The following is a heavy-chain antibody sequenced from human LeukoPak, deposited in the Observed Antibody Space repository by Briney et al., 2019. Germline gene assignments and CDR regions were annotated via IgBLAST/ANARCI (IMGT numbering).Heavy chain of an antibody. J-gene: IGHJ4*02. CDR2: IIPIFGTA. CDR1: GGTFSRYA. V-gene: IGHV1-69*05. D-gene: IGHD5-18*01. CDR3: ARGWYLDTAMARGY. Sequence: SVKVSCKASGGTFSRYAISWVRQAPGQGLEWMGRIIPIFGTANYAQKFQGRVTITTDESTSTAYMELSSLRSEDTAVYYCARGWYLDTAMARGYWGQGTLVTVSS.